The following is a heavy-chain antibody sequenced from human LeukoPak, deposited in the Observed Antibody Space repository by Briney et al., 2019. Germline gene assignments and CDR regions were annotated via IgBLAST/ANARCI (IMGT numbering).Heavy chain of an antibody. Sequence: GGSLRLSCAASGFTFSSYAMSWVPGAPGKGLEWGSAISGRGGSTYYADSGKGRFTISRDNSKNTLYLQMNSLRAEDTAVYYCAKEDWNYAEFLLYWGQGTLVTVSS. D-gene: IGHD1-7*01. CDR1: GFTFSSYA. J-gene: IGHJ4*02. CDR2: ISGRGGST. V-gene: IGHV3-23*01. CDR3: AKEDWNYAEFLLY.